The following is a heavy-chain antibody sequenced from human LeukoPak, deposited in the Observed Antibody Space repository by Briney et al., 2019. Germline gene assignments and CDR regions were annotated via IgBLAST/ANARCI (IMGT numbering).Heavy chain of an antibody. V-gene: IGHV3-48*03. CDR2: ISSSGSTI. D-gene: IGHD3-10*02. CDR3: AERGITMIGGV. CDR1: GFTFSSYE. Sequence: PGGSLRRSCAASGFTFSSYEMNWVRQAPGKGLEGVSYISSSGSTIYYADSVKGRFTISRDNAKNSLYLQMNSLSAEDPAVYYCAERGITMIGGVWGKGTTVTISS. J-gene: IGHJ6*04.